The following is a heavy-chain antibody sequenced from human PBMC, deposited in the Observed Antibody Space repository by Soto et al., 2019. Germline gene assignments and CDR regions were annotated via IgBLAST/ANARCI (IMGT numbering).Heavy chain of an antibody. Sequence: ASQPMSDRCSVADGSSSSGGYYWSWIRQHPGKGLEWIGYFYYSATTYYNPSLKSRVTISVDTSKNQFSLKLISVTAADTAVYYCAREPLTWGQGTLVTVSS. J-gene: IGHJ4*02. CDR1: DGSSSSGGYY. CDR2: FYYSATT. V-gene: IGHV4-31*03. CDR3: AREPLT.